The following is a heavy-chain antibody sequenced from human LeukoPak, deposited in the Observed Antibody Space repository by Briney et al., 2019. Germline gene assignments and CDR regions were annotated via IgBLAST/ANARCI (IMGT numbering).Heavy chain of an antibody. D-gene: IGHD1-14*01. CDR2: IIPILGIA. V-gene: IGHV1-69*04. J-gene: IGHJ6*02. CDR1: GGTFSSYA. Sequence: GASVKVSCKASGGTFSSYAISWVRQAPGQGLEWMGRIIPILGIANYAQKFQGRVTITADNSTSTAYMELSSLRSEDTAVYYCARVPRNTYYYYGMDVWGQGTTVTVSS. CDR3: ARVPRNTYYYYGMDV.